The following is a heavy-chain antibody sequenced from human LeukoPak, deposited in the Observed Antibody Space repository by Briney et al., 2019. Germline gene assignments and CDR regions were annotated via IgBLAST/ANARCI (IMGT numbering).Heavy chain of an antibody. V-gene: IGHV3-15*04. Sequence: GGSLRLSCAASGFTFSNAWMSWVRQAPGKGLEWVGRIESKTDGATTEYAAPVTGRFSISRDDSKNTLYLQMNSLKTEGTALYYCTTEDGGGAFDIWGKGTMVTVSS. CDR3: TTEDGGGAFDI. CDR1: GFTFSNAW. J-gene: IGHJ3*02. CDR2: IESKTDGATT. D-gene: IGHD4-23*01.